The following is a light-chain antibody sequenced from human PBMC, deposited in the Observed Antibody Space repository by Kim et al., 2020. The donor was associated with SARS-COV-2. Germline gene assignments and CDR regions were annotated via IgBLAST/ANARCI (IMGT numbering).Light chain of an antibody. Sequence: RQTATLTCTGNGNNVGNEGAAWLQQHQGHPPKLLSYRSNNRPSGISERFSASRSGDTASLTITGLQPEDEADYYCSAWDSSLSGYVFGAGTKVTVL. J-gene: IGLJ1*01. CDR1: GNNVGNEG. V-gene: IGLV10-54*01. CDR2: RSN. CDR3: SAWDSSLSGYV.